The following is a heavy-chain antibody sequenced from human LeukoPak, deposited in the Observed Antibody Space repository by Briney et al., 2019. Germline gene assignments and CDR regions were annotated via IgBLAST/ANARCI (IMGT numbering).Heavy chain of an antibody. CDR3: ARKGTIAPTGASHFDH. CDR1: GGSISSSTYY. J-gene: IGHJ4*02. Sequence: PSETLSLTCTVSGGSISSSTYYWNWVRQPPGKGLEWIGSIHYSGNTYFNPSLKSRVTISIDTSKNQFSVKLNSVTAADTAVYYCARKGTIAPTGASHFDHWGQGTLVTVSS. D-gene: IGHD6-13*01. V-gene: IGHV4-39*01. CDR2: IHYSGNT.